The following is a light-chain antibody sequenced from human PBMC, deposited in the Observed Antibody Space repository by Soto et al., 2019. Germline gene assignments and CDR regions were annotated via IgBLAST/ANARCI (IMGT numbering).Light chain of an antibody. J-gene: IGKJ3*01. CDR2: GAS. CDR1: QSVSSSY. CDR3: QQYGSSPPYT. V-gene: IGKV3-20*01. Sequence: EIVLTQSPGTLSLSPGERATLSCRASQSVSSSYLAWYQQKPGQAPRLLIYGASSRATGIPDRFSGSGSGTDFTITISRLEPEDFAVYYFQQYGSSPPYTFGPGTKVDIK.